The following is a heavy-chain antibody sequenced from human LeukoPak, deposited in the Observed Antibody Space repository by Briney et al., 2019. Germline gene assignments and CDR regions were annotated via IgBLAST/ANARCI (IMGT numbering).Heavy chain of an antibody. CDR2: IRSKANSYAT. V-gene: IGHV3-73*01. CDR1: GFMFSGSA. J-gene: IGHJ6*02. CDR3: TRFNQEPYGMDV. D-gene: IGHD1-14*01. Sequence: GGSLRLSCTASGFMFSGSAMHWVRQASGKGLEWVGRIRSKANSYATAYAASVEGRSTISRDDSKNTAYLQMNSLKTEDTAVYYCTRFNQEPYGMDVWGQGTAVTVSS.